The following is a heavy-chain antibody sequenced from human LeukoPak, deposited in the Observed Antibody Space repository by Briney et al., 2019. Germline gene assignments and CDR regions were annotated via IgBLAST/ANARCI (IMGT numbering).Heavy chain of an antibody. V-gene: IGHV3-11*06. Sequence: GGSLRLSCAASGFTFSDYYMSWIRQAPGKGLEWVSYIGSSSSYTNYADSVKGRFTISRDNAKNSLYLQMNSLRAEDTAVYYCARVYDILTGYYPDWRQGTLVTVSS. J-gene: IGHJ4*02. CDR3: ARVYDILTGYYPD. CDR1: GFTFSDYY. CDR2: IGSSSSYT. D-gene: IGHD3-9*01.